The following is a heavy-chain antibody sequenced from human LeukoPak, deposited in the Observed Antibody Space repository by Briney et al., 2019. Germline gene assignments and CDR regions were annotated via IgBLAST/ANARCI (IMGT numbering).Heavy chain of an antibody. Sequence: GGSLRLSFAASGFTFSNYAMNWVRQAPGRGLEWISYNSAASRAIYHADSVKGRFTISRDNAKNSLYLQMNTLRAEDTAVYYCARWGLGPSFDYWGQGTLVTVSS. CDR2: NSAASRAI. CDR1: GFTFSNYA. CDR3: ARWGLGPSFDY. V-gene: IGHV3-48*04. D-gene: IGHD1-26*01. J-gene: IGHJ4*02.